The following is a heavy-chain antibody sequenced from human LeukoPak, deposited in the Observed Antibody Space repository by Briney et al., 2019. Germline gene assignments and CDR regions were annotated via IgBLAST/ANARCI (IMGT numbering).Heavy chain of an antibody. Sequence: SETLSLSCTVPGYSISSGHCWGWLRQPPVKGLTWVGGIYHSGSTYYNPSLKSRVTISVDTSKNQFSLKLSSVTAADTAVYYCARRTVGYCTNGVCSDWFDPWGQGTLVTVSS. CDR2: IYHSGST. V-gene: IGHV4-38-2*02. CDR3: ARRTVGYCTNGVCSDWFDP. CDR1: GYSISSGHC. D-gene: IGHD2-8*01. J-gene: IGHJ5*02.